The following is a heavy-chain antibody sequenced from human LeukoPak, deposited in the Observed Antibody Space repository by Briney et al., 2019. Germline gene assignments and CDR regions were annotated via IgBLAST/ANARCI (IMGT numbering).Heavy chain of an antibody. CDR1: GYRFTSYW. V-gene: IGHV5-51*01. D-gene: IGHD4-17*01. CDR2: IYPGDSDT. Sequence: GESLKISCKGSGYRFTSYWIGWVRQMPGKGLEWMGIIYPGDSDTRYSPSFQGQVTISVDKSISTAYLQWSSLKASDTAMYYCARLNYADYRDAFDIWGQGTMVTVSS. J-gene: IGHJ3*02. CDR3: ARLNYADYRDAFDI.